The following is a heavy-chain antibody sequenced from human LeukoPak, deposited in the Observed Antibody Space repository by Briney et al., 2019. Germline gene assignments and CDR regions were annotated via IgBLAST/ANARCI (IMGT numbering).Heavy chain of an antibody. Sequence: SGGSLRLSCAASGFTFSSYAMSWVRQAPGKGLEWVSAIGTAGDTYYPGSVKGRFTISRENAKNSLYLQMNSLRAGDTAVYYCARAEAAAGTGYYYGMDVWGQGTTVTVSS. CDR1: GFTFSSYA. J-gene: IGHJ6*02. D-gene: IGHD6-13*01. V-gene: IGHV3-13*01. CDR3: ARAEAAAGTGYYYGMDV. CDR2: IGTAGDT.